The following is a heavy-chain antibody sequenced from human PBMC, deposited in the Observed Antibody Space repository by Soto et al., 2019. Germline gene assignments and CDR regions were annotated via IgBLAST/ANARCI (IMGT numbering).Heavy chain of an antibody. CDR3: VRDLLGSGGHFDY. CDR1: GFIFSSFG. J-gene: IGHJ4*02. V-gene: IGHV3-33*01. CDR2: IWYDGSNT. Sequence: GSLRLSCAASGFIFSSFGMHWVRQAPGKGLEWVAHIWYDGSNTYYADSVKGRFTISRDNSRNTVYLQMNSLRAEDTAVYHCVRDLLGSGGHFDYWGQGTPVTVSS. D-gene: IGHD7-27*01.